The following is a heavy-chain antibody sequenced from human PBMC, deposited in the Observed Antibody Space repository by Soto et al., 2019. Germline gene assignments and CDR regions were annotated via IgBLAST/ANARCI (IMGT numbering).Heavy chain of an antibody. CDR2: VGGSDTDK. CDR1: GFTFSAYA. Sequence: GGSLRLSCAASGFTFSAYAMSWVRQAPGKGLQWVSGVGGSDTDKHYADSVRGRFTVSRDNSKNTLYLQMNSLRADDTAVYYFEKDATAVNGVWDPFDMWGQGTEVNVS. V-gene: IGHV3-23*01. J-gene: IGHJ3*02. D-gene: IGHD2-8*01. CDR3: EKDATAVNGVWDPFDM.